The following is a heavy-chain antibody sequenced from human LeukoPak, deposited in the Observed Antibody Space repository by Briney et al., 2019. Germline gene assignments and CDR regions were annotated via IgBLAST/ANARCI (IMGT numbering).Heavy chain of an antibody. V-gene: IGHV5-51*01. CDR1: GYRFTTDY. D-gene: IGHD3-22*01. CDR2: IYPDDSET. Sequence: GESLKISCKASGYRFTTDYIGWVRQLPGKGLEWMGIIYPDDSETNYSPSFQGQVSMSVDKSITTAYLQWSSLKASDTAIYYCARQAYGSHFDAFDIWGQGTMVTVSS. J-gene: IGHJ3*02. CDR3: ARQAYGSHFDAFDI.